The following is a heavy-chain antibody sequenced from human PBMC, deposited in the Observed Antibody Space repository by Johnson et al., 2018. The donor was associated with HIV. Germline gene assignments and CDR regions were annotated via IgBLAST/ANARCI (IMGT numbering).Heavy chain of an antibody. J-gene: IGHJ3*02. CDR2: LSYDGSNK. CDR1: GFSFSTYT. D-gene: IGHD6-19*01. Sequence: QVQVVESGGGVVQPGRSLRLSCAASGFSFSTYTMHWVRPAPGKGLEWVALLSYDGSNKYYADSVKGRFTISRDNSKNTLYLQMNSLRAEDTAVYYCARDVVPGRAVAGTTFSAFDIWGQGTMVTVSS. V-gene: IGHV3-30-3*01. CDR3: ARDVVPGRAVAGTTFSAFDI.